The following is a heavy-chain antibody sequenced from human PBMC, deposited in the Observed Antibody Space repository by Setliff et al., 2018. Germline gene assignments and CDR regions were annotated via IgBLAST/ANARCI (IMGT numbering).Heavy chain of an antibody. CDR2: IHNNGRI. D-gene: IGHD3-9*01. J-gene: IGHJ6*04. Sequence: SETLSLTCSVSGASITSYYWSWIRQPPGKGLEWIAYIHNNGRIMYNPALKSRVTISLDTSKNQFSLNLNSATAADTAVYYCARHALSFDSAWDVWGKGTTVTVSS. CDR1: GASITSYY. V-gene: IGHV4-59*08. CDR3: ARHALSFDSAWDV.